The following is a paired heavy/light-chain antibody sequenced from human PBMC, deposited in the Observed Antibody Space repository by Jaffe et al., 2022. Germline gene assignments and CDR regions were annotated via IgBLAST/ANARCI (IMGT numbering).Heavy chain of an antibody. V-gene: IGHV4-4*02. CDR1: GGSISSSNW. D-gene: IGHD4-17*01. CDR2: IYHSGST. Sequence: QVQLQESGPGLVKPSGTLSLTCAVSGGSISSSNWWSWVRQPPGKGLEWIGEIYHSGSTNYNPSLKSRVTISVDKSKNHFSLNLSSVTAADTAVYYCASTVTSTRGLDPWGQGTLVTVSS. J-gene: IGHJ5*02. CDR3: ASTVTSTRGLDP.
Light chain of an antibody. CDR3: QQSYSTPYT. J-gene: IGKJ2*01. Sequence: DIQMTQSPSSLSASVGDRVTITCRASQSISNYLNWYQQKPGKAPKLLIYAASSLQSGVPSRFSGSGSGTDFTLTISSLQPEDFATYYCQQSYSTPYTVGQGTKLEIK. V-gene: IGKV1-39*01. CDR1: QSISNY. CDR2: AAS.